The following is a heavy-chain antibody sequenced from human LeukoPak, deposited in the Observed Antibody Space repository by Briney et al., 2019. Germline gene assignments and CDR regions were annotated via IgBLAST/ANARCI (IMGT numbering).Heavy chain of an antibody. CDR1: GFTFSSYW. CDR3: ARRYCGGDCHSPYFDY. D-gene: IGHD2-21*02. CDR2: IKEDGSEK. J-gene: IGHJ4*02. Sequence: GGSLRLSCAASGFTFSSYWMSWVRQAPGKGLEWVANIKEDGSEKYYVDSVKGRFTISRDNAKNSLYLQMNSLSAEDTAVYYCARRYCGGDCHSPYFDYWGQGTLVTVSS. V-gene: IGHV3-7*01.